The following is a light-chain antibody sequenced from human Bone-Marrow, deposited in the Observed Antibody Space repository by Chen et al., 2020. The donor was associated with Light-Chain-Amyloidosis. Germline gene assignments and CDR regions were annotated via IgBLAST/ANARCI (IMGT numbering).Light chain of an antibody. CDR2: EDD. Sequence: NFMLTQPHSVSESPGKTVIISCTRSSGSIATNYVQRYQQRPGSSPTTVTNEDDQRPSGVPERFSGSIDRSSNSASLTNSVLKTEDEADYYCQSYEGSSQGVFGGGTKLTVL. V-gene: IGLV6-57*01. CDR3: QSYEGSSQGV. CDR1: SGSIATNY. J-gene: IGLJ3*02.